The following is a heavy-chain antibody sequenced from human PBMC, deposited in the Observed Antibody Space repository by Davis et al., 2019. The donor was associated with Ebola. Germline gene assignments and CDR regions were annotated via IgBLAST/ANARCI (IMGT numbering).Heavy chain of an antibody. J-gene: IGHJ6*02. Sequence: GESLKISCTASGFTFSSYGMHWVRQAPGQGLEWVAVISYDGSNKYYADSVKGRFTISRDNSKNTLYLQMNSLRAEDTAVYYCAKGMGTYYYYGMDVWGQGTTVTVSS. CDR1: GFTFSSYG. CDR3: AKGMGTYYYYGMDV. CDR2: ISYDGSNK. D-gene: IGHD5-24*01. V-gene: IGHV3-30*18.